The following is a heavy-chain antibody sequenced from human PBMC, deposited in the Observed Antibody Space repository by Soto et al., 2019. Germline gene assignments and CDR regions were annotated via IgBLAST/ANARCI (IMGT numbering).Heavy chain of an antibody. CDR2: ISYDENNR. D-gene: IGHD6-13*01. Sequence: GGSLRLSCAASGFTFRSYAMHWVRQAPGKGLEWVATISYDENNRYYTDSVKGRFTISRDNSKNTVYLQVNSLRDEDTAVYYCAKDGSTFSYYYALDVWGQGTTVTVSS. J-gene: IGHJ6*02. CDR3: AKDGSTFSYYYALDV. CDR1: GFTFRSYA. V-gene: IGHV3-30-3*01.